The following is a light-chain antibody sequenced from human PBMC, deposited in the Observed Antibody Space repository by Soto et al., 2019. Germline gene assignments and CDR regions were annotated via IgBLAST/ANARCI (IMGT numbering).Light chain of an antibody. V-gene: IGKV3-11*01. CDR2: DES. Sequence: EVVLTQSPATLSAGERATLSFRASQSVGSYLAWYQQKPGQAPRPLIYDESNRATGIPARFSGSGSGTDFTLTISSLEPEDFAVYYCQHRSSWLRTFGQGTRLEIK. J-gene: IGKJ5*01. CDR1: QSVGSY. CDR3: QHRSSWLRT.